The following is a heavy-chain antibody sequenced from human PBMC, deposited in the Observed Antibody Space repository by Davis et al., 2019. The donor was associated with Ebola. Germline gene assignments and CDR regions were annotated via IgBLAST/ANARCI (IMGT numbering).Heavy chain of an antibody. CDR2: ISYDGSNK. CDR1: GFTFSSYG. D-gene: IGHD1-26*01. J-gene: IGHJ6*04. V-gene: IGHV3-30*18. Sequence: GGSLKISCAASGFTFSSYGMHWVRQAPGKGLEWVAVISYDGSNKYYADSVKGRFTISRDNSKNTLYLQMNSLRAEDTAVYYCAKEGGGSGYYYYGMDVWGKGTTVTVSS. CDR3: AKEGGGSGYYYYGMDV.